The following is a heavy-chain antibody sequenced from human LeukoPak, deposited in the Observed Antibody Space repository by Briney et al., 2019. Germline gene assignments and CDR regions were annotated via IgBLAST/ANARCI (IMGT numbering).Heavy chain of an antibody. CDR1: GFTFSSYA. CDR2: IRHNGNDK. V-gene: IGHV3-30*04. D-gene: IGHD5-24*01. Sequence: GGSLRLSCAASGFTFSSYAMHWVRQAPGKGLEWVALIRHNGNDKYYVETVKDRFTVSRDNSNNTVYLQMNTLRAEDTAMYYCVKDYGKYQIRERATFDFWGQGTLISVSS. J-gene: IGHJ4*02. CDR3: VKDYGKYQIRERATFDF.